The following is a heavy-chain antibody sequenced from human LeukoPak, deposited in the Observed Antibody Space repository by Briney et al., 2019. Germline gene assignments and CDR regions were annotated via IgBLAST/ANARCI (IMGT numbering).Heavy chain of an antibody. CDR1: GFTGPSFA. CDR3: AKSYDSAGYPLGDY. D-gene: IGHD3-22*01. J-gene: IGHJ4*02. V-gene: IGHV3-23*01. CDR2: IAAGATST. Sequence: HSGGSLTLSCSASGFTGPSFAMAWVRQAPGKGLEWVSGIAAGATSTYYADSVKGRFTISRDNSRKTVHLQMNSLRAEDTAVYYCAKSYDSAGYPLGDYWGQGTLVTVSS.